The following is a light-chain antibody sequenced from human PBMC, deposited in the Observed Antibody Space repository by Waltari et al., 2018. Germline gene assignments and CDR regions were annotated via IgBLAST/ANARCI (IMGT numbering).Light chain of an antibody. V-gene: IGLV4-69*01. J-gene: IGLJ3*02. CDR2: VNSDGSH. CDR3: QTEGHGTGV. Sequence: QLVVTQSLSPSASLGASVKLPCTPISGHSSNILAWLQQQPEKSPRYLVKVNSDGSHSRGDELPDRMVGPSAWAERHLTISSRQAEDGADYYCQTEGHGTGVFGGGTKLTVL. CDR1: SGHSSNI.